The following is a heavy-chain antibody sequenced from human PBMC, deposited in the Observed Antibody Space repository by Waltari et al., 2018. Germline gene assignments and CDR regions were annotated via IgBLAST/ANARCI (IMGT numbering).Heavy chain of an antibody. CDR2: ISSSSSTI. J-gene: IGHJ4*02. D-gene: IGHD6-13*01. Sequence: EVQLVESGGGLVQPGGSLSLSCAASEFTFGSYGMNWVRQAPGKGLEWVSYISSSSSTIYYADSVNGRFTISRDNAKNSLYLQMNSLRAEDTAVYYCAREAAAGTARFGYWGQGTLVTVSS. CDR1: EFTFGSYG. V-gene: IGHV3-48*01. CDR3: AREAAAGTARFGY.